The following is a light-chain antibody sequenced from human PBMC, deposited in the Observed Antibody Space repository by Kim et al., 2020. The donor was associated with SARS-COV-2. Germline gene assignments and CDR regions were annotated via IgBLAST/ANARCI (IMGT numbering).Light chain of an antibody. CDR1: SGNIASAY. CDR3: QSYDGSNWV. Sequence: NFMLTQAHSVSESPGKTVCISCTRSSGNIASAYVQWYQQRPGSAPTTVIFEDNQRPSGVPARFSGSIDSSSNSASLTISGLKTEDEADYYCQSYDGSNWVFGGGTQLTVL. V-gene: IGLV6-57*04. CDR2: EDN. J-gene: IGLJ3*02.